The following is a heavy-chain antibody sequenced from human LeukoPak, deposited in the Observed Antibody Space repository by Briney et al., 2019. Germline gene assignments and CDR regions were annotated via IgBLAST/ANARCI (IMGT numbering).Heavy chain of an antibody. Sequence: SVKVSCKASGGTFSSYAISWVRQAPGQGLEWMGRIIPILGIVNYAQKFQGRVTMTRNTSISTAYMELSSLRSEDTAVYYCARAPILERYYDFWSGYLYYFDYWGQGTLVTVSS. V-gene: IGHV1-69*04. CDR1: GGTFSSYA. D-gene: IGHD3-3*01. J-gene: IGHJ4*02. CDR2: IIPILGIV. CDR3: ARAPILERYYDFWSGYLYYFDY.